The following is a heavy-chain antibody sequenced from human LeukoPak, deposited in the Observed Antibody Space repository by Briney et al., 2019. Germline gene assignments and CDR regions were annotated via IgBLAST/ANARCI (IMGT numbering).Heavy chain of an antibody. CDR2: IYYSGST. Sequence: SQTQSLTCTVSGGSISSGGYYWSWIRQHPGKGLEWIGYIYYSGSTYYNPSLKSRVTISVDTSKNQFSLKLSSVTAADTAVYYCARQSPLAYCGADCYLDGFDIWGQGTMVTVSS. CDR1: GGSISSGGYY. J-gene: IGHJ3*02. V-gene: IGHV4-31*03. CDR3: ARQSPLAYCGADCYLDGFDI. D-gene: IGHD2-21*02.